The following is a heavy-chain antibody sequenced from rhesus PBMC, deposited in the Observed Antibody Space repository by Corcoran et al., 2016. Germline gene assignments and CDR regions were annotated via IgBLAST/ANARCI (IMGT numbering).Heavy chain of an antibody. CDR1: GYSISSGYG. V-gene: IGHV4-122*02. CDR3: ARRGGGIGAAHVLDY. Sequence: QLQLQESGPGLVKPSETLSLTCAVSGYSISSGYGWSWIRQPPGKGLECIGYISYSGSTSYNPSLKSRVTFSRDTSKNQFALKLSSVTAADTAVYYCARRGGGIGAAHVLDYWGQGVLVTVSS. CDR2: ISYSGST. J-gene: IGHJ4*01. D-gene: IGHD6-31*01.